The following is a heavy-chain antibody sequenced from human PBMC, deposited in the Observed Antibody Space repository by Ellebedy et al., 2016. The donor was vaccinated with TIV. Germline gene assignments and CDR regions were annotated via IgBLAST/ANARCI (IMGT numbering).Heavy chain of an antibody. J-gene: IGHJ5*02. CDR1: GFTFSSYW. Sequence: GGSLRLXCAASGFTFSSYWMSWVRQAPGKGLEWVANIKQDGSEKYYVDSVKGRFTISRDNAKNSLYLQMNSLRAEDTALYYCAKDGVRIAAAGNWFNPWGQGTLVTVSS. D-gene: IGHD6-13*01. CDR2: IKQDGSEK. V-gene: IGHV3-7*03. CDR3: AKDGVRIAAAGNWFNP.